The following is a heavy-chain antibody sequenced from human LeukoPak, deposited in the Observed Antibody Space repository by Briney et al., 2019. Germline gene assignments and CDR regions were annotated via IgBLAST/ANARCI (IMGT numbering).Heavy chain of an antibody. J-gene: IGHJ4*02. CDR1: GFTFSSYS. CDR2: ISSSSSYI. V-gene: IGHV3-21*01. Sequence: GGSLRLSCAASGFTFSSYSMNWVRQAPGKGLEWVSSISSSSSYIYYAGSVKGRFTISRDNAKNSLYLQMNSLRAEDTAVYYCARDHMVRGVTALYYFDYWGQGTLVTVSS. CDR3: ARDHMVRGVTALYYFDY. D-gene: IGHD3-10*01.